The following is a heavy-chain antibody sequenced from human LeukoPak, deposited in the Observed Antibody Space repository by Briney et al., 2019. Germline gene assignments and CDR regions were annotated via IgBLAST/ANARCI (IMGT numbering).Heavy chain of an antibody. V-gene: IGHV1-2*02. D-gene: IGHD3-10*01. J-gene: IGHJ4*02. CDR2: INPNSGGT. CDR1: GYTFTGYY. CDR3: ARVLTMVRGVIINPGFDY. Sequence: ASVKVSCKASGYTFTGYYMHWVRQAPGQGLEWMGWINPNSGGTNYAQKFQGRVTMTRDTSISTAYMELSRLRSDDTAVYYCARVLTMVRGVIINPGFDYWGQGTLVTVSS.